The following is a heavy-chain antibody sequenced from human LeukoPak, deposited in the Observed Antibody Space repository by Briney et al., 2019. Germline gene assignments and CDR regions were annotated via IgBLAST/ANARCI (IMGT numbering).Heavy chain of an antibody. D-gene: IGHD4-11*01. Sequence: GGSLRLSSAASGFTFSTYSMNWVRQAPGKGLEWVSYISSSSSIINYAESVRGRFTISRDNAKNLLYLQMNSLRAEDTAVYSCGRDHEERTTDYWGQGTLVTVSS. J-gene: IGHJ4*02. CDR2: ISSSSSII. V-gene: IGHV3-48*04. CDR3: GRDHEERTTDY. CDR1: GFTFSTYS.